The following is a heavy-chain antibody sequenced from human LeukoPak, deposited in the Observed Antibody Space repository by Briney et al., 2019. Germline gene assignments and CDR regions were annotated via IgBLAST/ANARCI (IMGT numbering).Heavy chain of an antibody. Sequence: SVKVSCKASGGTFSSYAISWVRQAPGQGLEWMGGIIPIFGTANYAQKFQGRVTITTDEYTSTAYMELSSLRSEDTAVYYCARGGSAEQLVHGEYYYYYMDVWGKGTTVTVSS. D-gene: IGHD6-13*01. V-gene: IGHV1-69*05. CDR2: IIPIFGTA. CDR1: GGTFSSYA. J-gene: IGHJ6*03. CDR3: ARGGSAEQLVHGEYYYYYMDV.